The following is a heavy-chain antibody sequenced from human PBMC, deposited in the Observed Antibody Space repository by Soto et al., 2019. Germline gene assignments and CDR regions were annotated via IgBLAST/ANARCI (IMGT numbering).Heavy chain of an antibody. D-gene: IGHD1-26*01. J-gene: IGHJ4*02. Sequence: EVQLLESGGGLVQPGGSLRLSCAASGFTFSSYAMSWVHQAPGKGLEWVSAISGSGGSTYYADSVKGRFTISRDNSKNTLYLQMNSLRAEDTAVYYCAKDFEQDSGSDYWGQGTLVTVSS. CDR3: AKDFEQDSGSDY. V-gene: IGHV3-23*01. CDR1: GFTFSSYA. CDR2: ISGSGGST.